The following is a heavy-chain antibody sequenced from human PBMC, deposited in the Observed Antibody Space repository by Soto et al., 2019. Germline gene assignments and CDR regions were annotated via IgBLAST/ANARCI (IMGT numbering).Heavy chain of an antibody. CDR3: ARDAEGRLGIVNSYYLYGMDL. V-gene: IGHV1-69*13. D-gene: IGHD7-27*01. J-gene: IGHJ6*02. Sequence: ASVKVSCKASGGTFSSYAISWVRQAPGQGLEWMGGIIPIFGTANYAQKFQGRVTITADESTSTAYMELSSLRSEDTAVYYCARDAEGRLGIVNSYYLYGMDLWGQATTVTV. CDR2: IIPIFGTA. CDR1: GGTFSSYA.